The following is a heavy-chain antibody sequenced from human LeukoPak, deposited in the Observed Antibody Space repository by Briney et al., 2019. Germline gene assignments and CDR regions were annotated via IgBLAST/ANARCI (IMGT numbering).Heavy chain of an antibody. J-gene: IGHJ4*02. CDR1: GFTFSSYG. D-gene: IGHD2-2*01. Sequence: GGSLRLSCAASGFTFSSYGMHWVRQAPGKGLERVAVISYDGSNKYYANSVKGRLSISRDNTSNKLYLQMNSLRAEDTAVYYCARDHLYQLLANMGGYFDYWGQGTLVTVSS. CDR3: ARDHLYQLLANMGGYFDY. CDR2: ISYDGSNK. V-gene: IGHV3-30*01.